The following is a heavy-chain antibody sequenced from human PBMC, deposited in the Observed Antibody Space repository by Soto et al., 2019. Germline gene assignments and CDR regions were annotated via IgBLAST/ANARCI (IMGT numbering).Heavy chain of an antibody. CDR3: ARDRGSGWFVY. Sequence: GASVKVSCKASGYTFASYGISWVRQAPGQGLEWMGWISAYNTNANYAQKLQGRVTMTTDTSTSTAYMELRSLRSDDTAVYYCARDRGSGWFVYWGQGTLVTVSS. CDR1: GYTFASYG. D-gene: IGHD6-19*01. J-gene: IGHJ4*02. V-gene: IGHV1-18*01. CDR2: ISAYNTNA.